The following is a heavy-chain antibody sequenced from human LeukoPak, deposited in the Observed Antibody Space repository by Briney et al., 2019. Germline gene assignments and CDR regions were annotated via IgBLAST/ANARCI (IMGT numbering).Heavy chain of an antibody. CDR2: INPSGGST. CDR1: GYTFTSYY. V-gene: IGHV1-46*01. CDR3: ARDPATYYYGSGSYSIYGTDV. D-gene: IGHD3-10*01. Sequence: ASVKVSCKASGYTFTSYYMHWVRQAPGQGLEWMGIINPSGGSTSYAQKFQGRVTMTRDTSTSTVYMELSSLRSEDTAVYYCARDPATYYYGSGSYSIYGTDVWGQGTTVTVSS. J-gene: IGHJ6*02.